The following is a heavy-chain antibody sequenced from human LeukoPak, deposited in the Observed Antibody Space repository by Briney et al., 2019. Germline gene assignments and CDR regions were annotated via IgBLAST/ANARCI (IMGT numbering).Heavy chain of an antibody. Sequence: GGSLRLSCAASGFTFSANSMNWVRQAPGKGLEWVSSITPSTSYIYYADSMKGRFTISRDNVKNSLYLQMNSLRDEDTAIYYCARGNFGRLLEYIDYWGQGALVTVSS. V-gene: IGHV3-21*01. J-gene: IGHJ4*02. CDR1: GFTFSANS. CDR2: ITPSTSYI. CDR3: ARGNFGRLLEYIDY. D-gene: IGHD3-3*01.